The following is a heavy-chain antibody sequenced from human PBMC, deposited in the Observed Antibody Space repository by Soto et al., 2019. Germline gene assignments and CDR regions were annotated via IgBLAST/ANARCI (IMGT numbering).Heavy chain of an antibody. CDR1: GGSVSNSY. CDR2: VYYSGST. CDR3: ARGRSHEWELLVQFFDY. V-gene: IGHV4-59*02. D-gene: IGHD1-26*01. Sequence: SETLSLTCTVSGGSVSNSYWGWIRQPPGKGLEWVAYVYYSGSTNYNPSLGSRVTISVDKSKNQFSLKMTSVTGADTAVYYCARGRSHEWELLVQFFDYWGQGTLVTVSS. J-gene: IGHJ4*02.